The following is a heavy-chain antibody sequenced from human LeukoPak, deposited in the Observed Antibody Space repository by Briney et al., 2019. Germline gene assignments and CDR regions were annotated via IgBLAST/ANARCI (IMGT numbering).Heavy chain of an antibody. CDR1: GGSISSYY. Sequence: SETLSLTCTVSGGSISSYYWSWIRQPPGKGLEWIGYIYYSGSTNYNPSLKSRVTISVDTSKNQFSLKLSSVTAADTAVYYCARDQYCSSTSCYYYYMDVWGKGTTVPVSS. D-gene: IGHD2-2*01. CDR2: IYYSGST. V-gene: IGHV4-59*01. J-gene: IGHJ6*03. CDR3: ARDQYCSSTSCYYYYMDV.